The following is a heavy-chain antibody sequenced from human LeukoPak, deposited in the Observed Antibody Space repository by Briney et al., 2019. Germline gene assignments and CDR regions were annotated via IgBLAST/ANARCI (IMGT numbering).Heavy chain of an antibody. CDR2: ISYDGSNK. V-gene: IGHV3-30*18. CDR3: AKDFHIYYYYGMDV. Sequence: GMHWVRQAPXXXLXWVAFISYDGSNKYYPSSVKGRFTISRDNSKNTLHPQMNSMRAEDTAVYYCAKDFHIYYYYGMDVWGQGTTVTVSS. J-gene: IGHJ6*02.